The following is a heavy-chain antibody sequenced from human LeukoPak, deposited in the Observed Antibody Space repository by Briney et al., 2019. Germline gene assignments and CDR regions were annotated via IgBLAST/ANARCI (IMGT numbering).Heavy chain of an antibody. CDR1: GFTFSSYG. CDR3: AKDGLGIAARPVWVDY. V-gene: IGHV3-30*18. J-gene: IGHJ4*02. CDR2: ISYDGSNK. D-gene: IGHD6-6*01. Sequence: GRSLRLSCAASGFTFSSYGMHWVRQAPGKGLEWVAVISYDGSNKYYADSVKGRFTISRDNSKNTLYLQMNSLRAEDTAVYYCAKDGLGIAARPVWVDYWGQGTLVTVSS.